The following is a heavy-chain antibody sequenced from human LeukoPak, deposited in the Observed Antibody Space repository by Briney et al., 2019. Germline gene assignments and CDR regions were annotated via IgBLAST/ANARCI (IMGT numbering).Heavy chain of an antibody. V-gene: IGHV4-34*01. D-gene: IGHD5-18*01. CDR1: GGSFSGYY. CDR3: ARAAMAYCYFDY. J-gene: IGHJ4*02. Sequence: SETLSLTCAVYGGSFSGYYWSWIRQPPGKGLEWIGEINHSGSTNYNPSLKSRVTISVDTSKNQFSLKLSSVTAADTAVYYCARAAMAYCYFDYWGEGALVAVSS. CDR2: INHSGST.